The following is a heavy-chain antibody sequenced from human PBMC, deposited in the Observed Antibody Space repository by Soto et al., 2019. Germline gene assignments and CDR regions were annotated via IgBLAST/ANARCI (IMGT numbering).Heavy chain of an antibody. CDR2: IKSKTDGGTT. CDR3: TTDGDDRGATNY. J-gene: IGHJ4*02. CDR1: GFTFSNAW. V-gene: IGHV3-15*01. Sequence: GGSLRLSCAASGFTFSNAWMSWVRQAPGKGLEWVGRIKSKTDGGTTDYAAPVKGRITISRDDSKNTLYLQMNSLKTEDTAVYYCTTDGDDRGATNYWGQGTLVTVSS. D-gene: IGHD1-26*01.